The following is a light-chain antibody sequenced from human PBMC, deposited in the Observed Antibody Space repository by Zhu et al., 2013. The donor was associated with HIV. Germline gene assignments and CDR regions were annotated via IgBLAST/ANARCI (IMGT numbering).Light chain of an antibody. J-gene: IGLJ2*01. CDR1: TSNIGNNY. V-gene: IGLV1-51*01. CDR2: DDN. CDR3: GTWDNSLSAVV. Sequence: QSVLTQPPSVSAAPGQMVTISCSGSTSNIGNNYVSWYQHLPGTAPKLLIYDDNKRPSGIPDRFSGSKSGTSATLGITGLQTGDEADYYCGTWDNSLSAVVFGGGTKLTAL.